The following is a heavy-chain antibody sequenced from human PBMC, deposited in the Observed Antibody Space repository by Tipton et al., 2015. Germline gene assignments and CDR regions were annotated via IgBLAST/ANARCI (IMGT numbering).Heavy chain of an antibody. CDR2: IYYSGST. Sequence: TLSLTCTVSGGSISSGGYYWSWIRQHPGKGLEWIGDIYYSGSTYYNPSLKSRVTISVDTSKNQFSLKLSSVTAADTAVYYCARAPSAANFWSGYYFDYWGQGTLVTVSS. V-gene: IGHV4-31*03. CDR1: GGSISSGGYY. CDR3: ARAPSAANFWSGYYFDY. D-gene: IGHD3-3*01. J-gene: IGHJ4*02.